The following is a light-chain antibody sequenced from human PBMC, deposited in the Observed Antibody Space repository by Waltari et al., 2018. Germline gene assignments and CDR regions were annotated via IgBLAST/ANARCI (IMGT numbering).Light chain of an antibody. CDR1: RGSIASNY. V-gene: IGLV6-57*01. J-gene: IGLJ2*01. Sequence: FILTQPHSVSESPGKTVTISCTRTRGSIASNYVQWYQQRPGSSPTPVIYEDDQRPSGVPDRFSGSIDGSSNSASLTISGLKTEDESDYYCQSYDSTTVIFGGGTKLTVL. CDR2: EDD. CDR3: QSYDSTTVI.